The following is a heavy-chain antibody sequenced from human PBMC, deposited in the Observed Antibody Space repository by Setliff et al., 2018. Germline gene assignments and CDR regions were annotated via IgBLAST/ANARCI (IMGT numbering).Heavy chain of an antibody. CDR1: GYSFTSYY. CDR3: ARHGGAPHYSYYMDV. CDR2: INPGGGSA. J-gene: IGHJ6*03. Sequence: ASVKVSCKASGYSFTSYYMYWVRQAPGQGLEWMGTINPGGGSASIVEQFQGRLTMTRDTSTSTVYMELRTLRSDDTAVYYCARHGGAPHYSYYMDVWGKGTTVTVSS. D-gene: IGHD4-17*01. V-gene: IGHV1-46*01.